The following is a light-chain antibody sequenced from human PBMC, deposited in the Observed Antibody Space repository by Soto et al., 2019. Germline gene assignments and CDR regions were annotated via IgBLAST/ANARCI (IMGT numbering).Light chain of an antibody. CDR2: AAS. CDR3: LQYGDSAYT. CDR1: QSVFNNN. J-gene: IGKJ2*01. V-gene: IGKV3-20*01. Sequence: ETVLTQSPGTLSLSPGERVTLSCRASQSVFNNNLAWFQQQPGQPPRLLIHAASTRAVGIPDRSSGSGSGTDFTLAISRLEPEDFAVYYCLQYGDSAYTFGLGTKLEMK.